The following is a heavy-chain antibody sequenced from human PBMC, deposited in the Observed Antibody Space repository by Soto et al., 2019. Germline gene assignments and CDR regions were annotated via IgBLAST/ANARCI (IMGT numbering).Heavy chain of an antibody. J-gene: IGHJ4*02. V-gene: IGHV4-31*03. Sequence: SETLSLTCTVSGGSISSGGYYWSWIRQHPGKGLEWIGYIYYSGSTNYNPSLKSRVTVSVDKTQNQLSLKLSSVTAADAAVYYCARVGRTGTSIPFDYWGQGTLVTVSS. CDR3: ARVGRTGTSIPFDY. CDR2: IYYSGST. D-gene: IGHD1-1*01. CDR1: GGSISSGGYY.